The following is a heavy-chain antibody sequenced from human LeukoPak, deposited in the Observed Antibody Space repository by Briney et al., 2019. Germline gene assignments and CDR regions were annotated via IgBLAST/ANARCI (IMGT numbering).Heavy chain of an antibody. CDR3: ARVGATTNWYFDL. Sequence: GGSLRLSCAASGFTVSSNYMSWIRQAPGKGLEWVSYISSSSSYTNYADSVKGRFTISRDNAKNSLYLQMNSLRAEDTAVYYCARVGATTNWYFDLWGRGTLVTVSS. J-gene: IGHJ2*01. CDR2: ISSSSSYT. CDR1: GFTVSSNY. D-gene: IGHD1-26*01. V-gene: IGHV3-11*06.